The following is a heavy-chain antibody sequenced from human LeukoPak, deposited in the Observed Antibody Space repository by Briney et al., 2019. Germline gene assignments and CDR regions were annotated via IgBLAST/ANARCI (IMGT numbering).Heavy chain of an antibody. CDR2: IYYSGST. D-gene: IGHD3-10*01. CDR1: GGSINSYY. V-gene: IGHV4-59*08. Sequence: SETLSLTCTISGGSINSYYWSWIRQPPGKGLEWIGYIYYSGSTNYNPSLKSRVTISVDTSKNQFSLKLSSVTAADTAVYYCARSAPHYFDAFDIWGQGTMVTVSS. CDR3: ARSAPHYFDAFDI. J-gene: IGHJ3*02.